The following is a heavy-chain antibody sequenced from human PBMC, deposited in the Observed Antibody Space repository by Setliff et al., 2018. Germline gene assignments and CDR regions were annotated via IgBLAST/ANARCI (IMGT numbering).Heavy chain of an antibody. D-gene: IGHD5-12*01. J-gene: IGHJ6*02. CDR2: LHTSGST. CDR3: ARDQWVRSPPLYFSHSMDV. Sequence: PSETLSLTCAVSGGSISSGSYYWSWIRQPAGKGLEWVGRLHTSGSTNYNPSLKSRVTVSLDTSKNQFSLKLTSMTAADTAVYYCARDQWVRSPPLYFSHSMDVWGQGTTVTV. CDR1: GGSISSGSYY. V-gene: IGHV4-61*02.